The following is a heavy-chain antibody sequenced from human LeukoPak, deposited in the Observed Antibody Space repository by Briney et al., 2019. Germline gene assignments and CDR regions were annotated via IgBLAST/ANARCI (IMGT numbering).Heavy chain of an antibody. CDR1: GFTFSSYS. D-gene: IGHD3-22*01. Sequence: PGGSLRLSCAASGFTFSSYSMNWVRQAPGKGLEWVSSISSSSSYIYYADSVKGQFTISRDNAKNSLYLQMNSLRAEDTAVYYCARDRNYYYDSSGQRDWGQGTLVTVSS. V-gene: IGHV3-21*01. CDR3: ARDRNYYYDSSGQRD. CDR2: ISSSSSYI. J-gene: IGHJ4*02.